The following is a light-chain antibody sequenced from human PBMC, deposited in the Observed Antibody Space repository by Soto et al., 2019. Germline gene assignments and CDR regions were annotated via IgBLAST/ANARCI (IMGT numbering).Light chain of an antibody. Sequence: QSALTQPRSVSGSPGQSVAISCTGTSSDVGGYNYVSWYQQHPGKAPQLMIYDVSKRPSGVPDRFSGSKSGNTASLTISGLRAADEADYYCCSYGARFGGGTKLTVL. V-gene: IGLV2-11*01. CDR3: CSYGAR. CDR1: SSDVGGYNY. CDR2: DVS. J-gene: IGLJ3*02.